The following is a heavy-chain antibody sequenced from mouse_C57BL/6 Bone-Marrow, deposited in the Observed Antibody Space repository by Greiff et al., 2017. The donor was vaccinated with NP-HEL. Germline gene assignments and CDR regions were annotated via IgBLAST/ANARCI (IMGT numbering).Heavy chain of an antibody. CDR2: INPSTGGT. Sequence: EVKLVESGPELVKPGASVKISCKASGYSFTGYYMNWVKQSPEKSLEWIGEINPSTGGTTYNQKFKAKATLTVDKSSSTAYMQLKSLTSEDSAVYYCARCGNYGAMDYWGQGTSVTVSS. D-gene: IGHD2-1*01. CDR3: ARCGNYGAMDY. CDR1: GYSFTGYY. V-gene: IGHV1-42*01. J-gene: IGHJ4*01.